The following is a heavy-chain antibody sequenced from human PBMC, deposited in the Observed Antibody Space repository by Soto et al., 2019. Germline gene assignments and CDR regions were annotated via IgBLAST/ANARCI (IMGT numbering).Heavy chain of an antibody. Sequence: EVQLVEAGGGVVQRGRSLILYCAASGFTFDDYAMHWVRQAPGAGLEWVAGINWNSRSIGYADSVKGRFTISRDKSKSSLYLQMNSLGAEDTAFYYCAKEMTDILTPNLDYWGQGTLVTVAS. CDR1: GFTFDDYA. J-gene: IGHJ4*02. D-gene: IGHD3-9*01. CDR3: AKEMTDILTPNLDY. CDR2: INWNSRSI. V-gene: IGHV3-9*01.